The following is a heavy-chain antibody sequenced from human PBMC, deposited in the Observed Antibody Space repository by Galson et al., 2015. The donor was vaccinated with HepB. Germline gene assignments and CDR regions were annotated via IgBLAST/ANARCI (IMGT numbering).Heavy chain of an antibody. Sequence: SLRLSCAASGFTFSNYAMNWVRQAPGKGLEWVSSVSGKGYKTYYADSVKGRFTISRDNSKDTLYLQMNSLRAEDTAVYYCAKDFRVDYVQSWTLWALDIWGQGTMVTVSS. V-gene: IGHV3-23*01. CDR3: AKDFRVDYVQSWTLWALDI. CDR1: GFTFSNYA. D-gene: IGHD3-16*01. CDR2: VSGKGYKT. J-gene: IGHJ3*02.